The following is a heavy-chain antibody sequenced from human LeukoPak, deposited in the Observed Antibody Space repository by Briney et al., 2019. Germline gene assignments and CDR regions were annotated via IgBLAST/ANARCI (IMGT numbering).Heavy chain of an antibody. Sequence: SETLSLTCAVYGGSFSGYYWSWIRQPPGKGLEWIGSIYYTGNTYYNASVKSQVSISIDTSKNQFSLRLTSVTAADTAVYFCARQTGSGLFLLPGGQGTLVTVSS. CDR3: ARQTGSGLFLLP. V-gene: IGHV4-34*01. J-gene: IGHJ4*02. CDR1: GGSFSGYY. D-gene: IGHD3/OR15-3a*01. CDR2: IYYTGNT.